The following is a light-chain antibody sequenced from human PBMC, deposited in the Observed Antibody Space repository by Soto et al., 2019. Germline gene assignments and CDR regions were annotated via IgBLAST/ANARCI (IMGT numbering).Light chain of an antibody. V-gene: IGKV2-30*02. CDR3: MQGRHWPYT. J-gene: IGKJ3*01. CDR2: HVS. CDR1: QSLIHSDGNTY. Sequence: DVVVTQSPLSLPVTLGQPASISCRSSQSLIHSDGNTYLHWFQQRPGQSPRRLIYHVSTRDSGVPDRFGGSGSGTDFTLEISRVEAEDVGVYYCMQGRHWPYTFGPGTTVDIK.